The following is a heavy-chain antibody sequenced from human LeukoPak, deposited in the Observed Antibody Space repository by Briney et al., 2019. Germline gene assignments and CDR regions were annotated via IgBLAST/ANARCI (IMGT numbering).Heavy chain of an antibody. CDR3: ARLSYDFWSGYKSMPNWFHP. V-gene: IGHV5-51*01. CDR2: IYPGDSDT. Sequence: GESLKISCKGSGYRFTSYWIGWVRQMPGKGLEWMGIIYPGDSDTRYSPSFPGHVTISADKSISTAYLQWSSLKASDTAMYYCARLSYDFWSGYKSMPNWFHPWGQGTLVTVPS. J-gene: IGHJ5*02. CDR1: GYRFTSYW. D-gene: IGHD3-3*01.